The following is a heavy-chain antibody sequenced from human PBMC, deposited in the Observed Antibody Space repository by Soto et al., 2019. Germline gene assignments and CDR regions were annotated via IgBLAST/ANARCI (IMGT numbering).Heavy chain of an antibody. CDR3: ARVLGGYGMDV. CDR2: IYHSGST. J-gene: IGHJ6*02. CDR1: GGSIISGGYS. V-gene: IGHV4-30-2*01. Sequence: PSETLSLTCTVSGGSIISGGYSWSWIRQPPGKGLEWIGYIYHSGSTYYNPSLKSRVTISVDRSKNQFSLKLSSVTAADTAVYYCARVLGGYGMDVWGQGTTVTVSS. D-gene: IGHD3-16*01.